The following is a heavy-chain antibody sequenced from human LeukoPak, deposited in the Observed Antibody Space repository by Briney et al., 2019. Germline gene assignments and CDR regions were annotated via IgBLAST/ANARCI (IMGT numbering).Heavy chain of an antibody. CDR1: GFTFSIYS. J-gene: IGHJ4*02. Sequence: GGSLRLSCAASGFTFSIYSMNWVRQAPGKGMEWISYINSGGGTTYYADSVKGRFTISRDNAKNSLYLQMNSLRAEDTAVYYCTKEVRFQIDYWGQGTLVTVSA. V-gene: IGHV3-48*01. CDR3: TKEVRFQIDY. D-gene: IGHD3-3*01. CDR2: INSGGGTT.